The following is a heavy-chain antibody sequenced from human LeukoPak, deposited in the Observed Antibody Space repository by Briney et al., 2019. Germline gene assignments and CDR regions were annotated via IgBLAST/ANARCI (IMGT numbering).Heavy chain of an antibody. CDR2: IRYDGSNK. V-gene: IGHV3-30*02. CDR1: GFTFSSYG. D-gene: IGHD4-11*01. J-gene: IGHJ5*02. CDR3: AKEAEGGPLYSPWNWFDP. Sequence: PGGSLRLSCAASGFTFSSYGMHWVRQAPGKGLEWVAFIRYDGSNKYCADSVKGRFTISRDNSKNTLYLQMNSLRAEDTAVYYCAKEAEGGPLYSPWNWFDPWGQGTLVTVSS.